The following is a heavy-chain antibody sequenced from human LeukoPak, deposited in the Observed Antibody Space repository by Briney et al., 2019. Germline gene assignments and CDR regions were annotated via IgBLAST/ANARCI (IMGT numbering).Heavy chain of an antibody. CDR2: IYYSGST. D-gene: IGHD3-22*01. V-gene: IGHV4-59*08. J-gene: IGHJ6*02. Sequence: SETLSLTCAVSDGSISSYYWNWIRQPPGKGLEWIGYIYYSGSTNYNPSLKSRVTISVDTSKNQFSLKLSSVTAADTAVYYCARSIVVSVNYLYYGMDVWGQGTTVTVSS. CDR1: DGSISSYY. CDR3: ARSIVVSVNYLYYGMDV.